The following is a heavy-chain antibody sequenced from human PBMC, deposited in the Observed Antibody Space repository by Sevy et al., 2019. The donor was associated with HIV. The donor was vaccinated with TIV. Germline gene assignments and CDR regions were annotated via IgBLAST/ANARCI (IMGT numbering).Heavy chain of an antibody. CDR3: ASDNPHYYGSGSYYRWFDP. CDR2: IYYSGST. Sequence: SETLSLTCTVSGGSVSSGSYYWSWIRQPPGKGLEWIGYIYYSGSTNYNPSLKSRVPISVNTSKNQFSLKLSSVTDAETAGYYCASDNPHYYGSGSYYRWFDPWGQGTLVTVSS. V-gene: IGHV4-61*01. CDR1: GGSVSSGSYY. D-gene: IGHD3-10*01. J-gene: IGHJ5*02.